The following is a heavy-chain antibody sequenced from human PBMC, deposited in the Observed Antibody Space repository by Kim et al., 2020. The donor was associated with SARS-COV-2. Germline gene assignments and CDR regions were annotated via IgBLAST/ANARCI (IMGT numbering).Heavy chain of an antibody. Sequence: NGKTNYAQKLQGRVTMTTDTSTSTAYMELRSLRSDDTAVYYCARGNFDPWGQGTLVTVSS. J-gene: IGHJ5*02. V-gene: IGHV1-18*01. CDR3: ARGNFDP. CDR2: NGKT.